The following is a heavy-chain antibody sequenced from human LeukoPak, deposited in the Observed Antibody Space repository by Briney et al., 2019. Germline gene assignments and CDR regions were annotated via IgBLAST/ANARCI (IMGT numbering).Heavy chain of an antibody. Sequence: ASVKVSCTASGYTFTGYYMHWVRQAPGQGLEWMGWINPNSGGTNYAQKFQGRVTMTRDTSISTAYMELSRLRSDDTAVYYCARASRITMIPADYWGQGTLVTVSS. V-gene: IGHV1-2*02. CDR1: GYTFTGYY. J-gene: IGHJ4*02. CDR2: INPNSGGT. D-gene: IGHD3-22*01. CDR3: ARASRITMIPADY.